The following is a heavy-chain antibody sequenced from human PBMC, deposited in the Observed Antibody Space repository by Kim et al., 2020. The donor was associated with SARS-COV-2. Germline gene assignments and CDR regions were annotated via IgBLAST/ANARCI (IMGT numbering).Heavy chain of an antibody. CDR1: GYSFTSYW. CDR2: IYPGDSDT. CDR3: ARHPISAAAYFYYYGMDV. V-gene: IGHV5-51*01. J-gene: IGHJ6*02. D-gene: IGHD6-13*01. Sequence: GESLKISCKGSGYSFTSYWIGWVRQMLGKGLEWLGIIYPGDSDTRYSPSFQGKVTIKADKSTSTAYLKWSSLKASDTAMYYCARHPISAAAYFYYYGMDVWGQGTTVTVSS.